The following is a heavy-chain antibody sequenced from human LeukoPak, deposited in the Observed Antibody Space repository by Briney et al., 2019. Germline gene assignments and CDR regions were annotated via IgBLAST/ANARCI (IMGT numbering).Heavy chain of an antibody. J-gene: IGHJ4*02. D-gene: IGHD3-16*02. Sequence: PGGSLRLSCAASGFTFSSYAISWVRQAPGKGLEWVSAVSGGGDYTYYADSVRGRFTISRDNSNNTLFLLMNSLRAEDTAVYYCAKGDGDYVWGSYRYTWLYYFDYWGQGTLVTVSS. CDR3: AKGDGDYVWGSYRYTWLYYFDY. V-gene: IGHV3-23*01. CDR2: VSGGGDYT. CDR1: GFTFSSYA.